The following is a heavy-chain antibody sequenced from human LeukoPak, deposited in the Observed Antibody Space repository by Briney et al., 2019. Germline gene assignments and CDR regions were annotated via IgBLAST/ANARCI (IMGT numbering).Heavy chain of an antibody. V-gene: IGHV3-74*01. J-gene: IGHJ3*01. CDR1: GFSLSGSW. Sequence: GGSLRLSCEASGFSLSGSWVHWVRQAPGKGLMWVSQSKYDGSTKSYAASVRGRFTISRDNAKNTLYLHMDSLRAEDTAVYYCARSDYFHNWGQGTMVVVSA. D-gene: IGHD2/OR15-2a*01. CDR3: ARSDYFHN. CDR2: SKYDGSTK.